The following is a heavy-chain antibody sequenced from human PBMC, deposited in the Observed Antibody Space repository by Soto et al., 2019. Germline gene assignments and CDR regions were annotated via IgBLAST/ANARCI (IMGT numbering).Heavy chain of an antibody. CDR1: GGSISSGGYY. CDR3: TRHPNWNYGY. D-gene: IGHD1-7*01. Sequence: PSETLSLTCTVSGGSISSGGYYWSWIRQHPGKGLEWIGYIYYSGSTYYNPSLKSRVTISVDTSKNQFSLKLSSVTAADTAVYYCTRHPNWNYGYWGQGTLVTVSS. V-gene: IGHV4-31*03. J-gene: IGHJ4*02. CDR2: IYYSGST.